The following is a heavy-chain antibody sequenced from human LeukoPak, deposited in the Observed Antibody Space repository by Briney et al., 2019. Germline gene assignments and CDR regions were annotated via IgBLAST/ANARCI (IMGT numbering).Heavy chain of an antibody. D-gene: IGHD2-2*01. CDR1: GYTFTSYD. CDR3: ARWGGVVVPAANYYYGMDV. CDR2: MNPNSGNT. Sequence: ASVKVSCKASGYTFTSYDINRVRQATGQGLEWMGWMNPNSGNTGYAQKFQGRVTMTRNTSISTAYMELSSLRSEDTAVYYCARWGGVVVPAANYYYGMDVWGQGTTVTVSS. J-gene: IGHJ6*02. V-gene: IGHV1-8*01.